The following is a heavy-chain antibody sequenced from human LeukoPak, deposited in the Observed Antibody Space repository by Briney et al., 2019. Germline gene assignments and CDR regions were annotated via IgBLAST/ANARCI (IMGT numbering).Heavy chain of an antibody. D-gene: IGHD3-9*01. CDR3: AKRLAGKPPDY. CDR1: GFTFSSYG. V-gene: IGHV3-23*01. Sequence: GGSLRLSCADSGFTFSSYGMSWVRQAPGKGLEWVSAISGNGGTTYYLDSVKGRFTISRDNSRNTLYLQMNSLRAEDKAIYYCAKRLAGKPPDYWGQGTLVTVSS. J-gene: IGHJ4*02. CDR2: ISGNGGTT.